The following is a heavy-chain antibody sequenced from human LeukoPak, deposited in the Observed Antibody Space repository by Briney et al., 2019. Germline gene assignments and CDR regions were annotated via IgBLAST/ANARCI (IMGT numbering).Heavy chain of an antibody. CDR3: ARYVAGSYYYGMDV. CDR2: LSVGGSST. CDR1: GFTFSSYA. Sequence: GGSLRLSCAASGFTFSSYAMSWVRLAPRKGLEWVSTLSVGGSSTYYADSVKGRFTISRDNSKNTLILRMNSLRAEDTAVYYCARYVAGSYYYGMDVWGQGTTVTVSS. V-gene: IGHV3-23*01. J-gene: IGHJ6*02. D-gene: IGHD6-19*01.